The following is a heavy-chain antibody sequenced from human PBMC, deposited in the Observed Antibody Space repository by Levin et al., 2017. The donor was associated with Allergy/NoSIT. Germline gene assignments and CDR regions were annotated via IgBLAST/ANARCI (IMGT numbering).Heavy chain of an antibody. Sequence: PSETLSLTCAASRSTFSSYGMSWVRQAPGKGPEWVSTITDSGGATYYPDSVRGRFTISRDNSKNTLYLQMNSLRVEDTALYYCAKDSSNSWFDYWGQGTLVTVSS. CDR3: AKDSSNSWFDY. CDR1: RSTFSSYG. CDR2: ITDSGGAT. V-gene: IGHV3-23*01. J-gene: IGHJ4*02. D-gene: IGHD4-11*01.